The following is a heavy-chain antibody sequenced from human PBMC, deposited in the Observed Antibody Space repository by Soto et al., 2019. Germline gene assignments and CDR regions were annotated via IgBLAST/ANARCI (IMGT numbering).Heavy chain of an antibody. D-gene: IGHD4-17*01. Sequence: TSAQASFIGSASASTSSYMQLVRQATGKGLEGMVIINPSGGSTSDAQKFQGRITMTRDTSTSTVYLELSSLRSEDTAVYYCAREGPALMTTVTTSIDYWGKATLVSVSS. V-gene: IGHV1-46*01. J-gene: IGHJ4*02. CDR2: INPSGGST. CDR3: AREGPALMTTVTTSIDY. CDR1: ASASTSSY.